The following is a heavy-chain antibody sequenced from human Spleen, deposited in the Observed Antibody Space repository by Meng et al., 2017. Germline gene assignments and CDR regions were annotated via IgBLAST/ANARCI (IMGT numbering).Heavy chain of an antibody. CDR1: GGSISSGSYY. J-gene: IGHJ4*02. CDR2: IYYSGAT. CDR3: ARLYYYGSGSHSFDY. V-gene: IGHV4-31*03. Sequence: LRLSCTVSGGSISSGSYYWSWIRQHPGKGLEWIAYIYYSGATYYNPSLKSRVTVSVDTSNHQFPLKLNSVTAADTAVYYCARLYYYGSGSHSFDYWGQGTLVTVSS. D-gene: IGHD3-10*01.